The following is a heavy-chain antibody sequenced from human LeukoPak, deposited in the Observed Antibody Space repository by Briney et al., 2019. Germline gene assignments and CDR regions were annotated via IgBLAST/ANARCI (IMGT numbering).Heavy chain of an antibody. D-gene: IGHD3-10*01. V-gene: IGHV1-46*01. CDR3: ARVEADYGSGSSPYAFDI. CDR1: GYTFTGYY. Sequence: ASVKVSCKASGYTFTGYYMHWVRRAPGQGLEWRGIFHPSGGSTSYAQKFQGRVTMTRDTSTSTVYMELSSLRSEDTAVYYCARVEADYGSGSSPYAFDIWGQGTMVTVSS. CDR2: FHPSGGST. J-gene: IGHJ3*02.